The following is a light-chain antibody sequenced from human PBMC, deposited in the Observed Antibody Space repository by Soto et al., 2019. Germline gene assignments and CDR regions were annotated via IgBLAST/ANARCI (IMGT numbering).Light chain of an antibody. CDR2: AAS. Sequence: DIQMTQSPSSLSASVGDRVTITCRASQSISSYLNWYQQKPGKAPKLLIYAASSLQSGVPSRFSGSGSGSDFTLNISSLQPEDFATYYCHQSYSAACTFGQGTKVDIK. V-gene: IGKV1-39*01. CDR1: QSISSY. CDR3: HQSYSAACT. J-gene: IGKJ2*02.